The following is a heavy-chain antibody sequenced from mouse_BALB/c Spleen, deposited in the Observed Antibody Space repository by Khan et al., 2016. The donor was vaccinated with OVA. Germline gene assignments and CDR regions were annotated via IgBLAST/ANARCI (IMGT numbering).Heavy chain of an antibody. CDR3: ARLYYGSRCAD. J-gene: IGHJ3*01. CDR2: ISNLAYSI. Sequence: EVELVESGGGLVQPGGSRKLSCAASGFTFSDYGMAWVRQAPGKGPEWVAFISNLAYSIYYADTVTGRFTITREKAKNTLYLEMSSLRSEDTAMYYCARLYYGSRCADWGQGTLVTVAA. D-gene: IGHD1-1*01. CDR1: GFTFSDYG. V-gene: IGHV5-15*02.